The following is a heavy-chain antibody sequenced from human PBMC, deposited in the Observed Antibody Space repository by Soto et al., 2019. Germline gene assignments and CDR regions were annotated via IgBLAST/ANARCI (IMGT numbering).Heavy chain of an antibody. Sequence: AGGSLRLSCAASGFTFDDYAMHWVRQAPGKGLEWVSGISWNSGSIGYADSVKGRFTISRDNAKNSLYLQMNSLRAEDTALYYCAKDMYSGRITIFGVVIPSPDYWGQGTLVTVSS. V-gene: IGHV3-9*01. J-gene: IGHJ4*02. D-gene: IGHD3-3*01. CDR1: GFTFDDYA. CDR2: ISWNSGSI. CDR3: AKDMYSGRITIFGVVIPSPDY.